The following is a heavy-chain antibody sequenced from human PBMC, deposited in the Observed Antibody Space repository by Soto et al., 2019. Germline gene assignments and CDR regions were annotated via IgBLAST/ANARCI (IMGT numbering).Heavy chain of an antibody. Sequence: QVQLVQSGAEVRKPGSSLRVSCKASGGTFSDFAFSWVRQAPGQGLEWMGGIVPRFGSPNYAQKFGGRVTIAADTTTSAVYMELSSLRFADTAVYFWARDWLELRLGKYAFGAMDVWGQGTTITVSS. CDR2: IVPRFGSP. D-gene: IGHD3-16*01. V-gene: IGHV1-69*06. J-gene: IGHJ6*02. CDR1: GGTFSDFA. CDR3: ARDWLELRLGKYAFGAMDV.